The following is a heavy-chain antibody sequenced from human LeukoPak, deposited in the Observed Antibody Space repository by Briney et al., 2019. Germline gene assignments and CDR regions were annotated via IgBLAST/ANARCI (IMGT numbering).Heavy chain of an antibody. CDR3: AKGGCSGGSCHYGMDV. J-gene: IGHJ6*02. V-gene: IGHV3-30*18. D-gene: IGHD2-15*01. CDR2: ISYDGSNK. CDR1: GFTFSSYG. Sequence: QPGRSLRLSCAASGFTFSSYGMHWVRQAPGKGLEWVAVISYDGSNKYYADSVKGRFTISRDNSKNTLYLQMNSLRAEDTAAYYCAKGGCSGGSCHYGMDVWGQGTTVTVSS.